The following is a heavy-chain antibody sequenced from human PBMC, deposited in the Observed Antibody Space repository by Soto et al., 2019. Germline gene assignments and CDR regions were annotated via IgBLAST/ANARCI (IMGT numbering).Heavy chain of an antibody. CDR1: GGSISSGAYY. Sequence: PSETLSLTCTVSGGSISSGAYYWNWIRQHPGKGLEWIGYIDYSGNTYYNTTLKSRVSISVDTSKNKFSLKLSSVTAADTAVYYCASVVASSMGWFDPWGQGTLVTVSS. CDR3: ASVVASSMGWFDP. D-gene: IGHD2-2*01. V-gene: IGHV4-31*03. CDR2: IDYSGNT. J-gene: IGHJ5*02.